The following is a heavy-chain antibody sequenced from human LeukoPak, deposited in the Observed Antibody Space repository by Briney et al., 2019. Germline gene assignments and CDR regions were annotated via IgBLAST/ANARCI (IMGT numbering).Heavy chain of an antibody. CDR1: GGTFSNYA. CDR2: IIPIFGTA. V-gene: IGHV1-69*01. D-gene: IGHD3-22*01. J-gene: IGHJ4*02. CDR3: ASGGDYYDSSGYYVPVY. Sequence: GSSVNVSCKASGGTFSNYAISWVRQAPGQGLEWMGGIIPIFGTANYAQKFQGRVTITADESTSTAYMELSSLRSEDTAVYYCASGGDYYDSSGYYVPVYWGQGTLVTVSS.